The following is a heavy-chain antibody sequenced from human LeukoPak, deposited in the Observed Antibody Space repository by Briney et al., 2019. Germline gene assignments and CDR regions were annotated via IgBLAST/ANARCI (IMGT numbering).Heavy chain of an antibody. V-gene: IGHV3-23*01. CDR1: GFTFSSYA. J-gene: IGHJ4*02. CDR2: IHGSGGYT. Sequence: GGSLRLSCAASGFTFSSYAMSWVRQAPGKGLEWVSSIHGSGGYTYYADSVKGRFTVSRDNSKNTLYLQMNSLRAEDTAIYYCAKRTSGAIDYWGQGTLITVSS. D-gene: IGHD2-2*01. CDR3: AKRTSGAIDY.